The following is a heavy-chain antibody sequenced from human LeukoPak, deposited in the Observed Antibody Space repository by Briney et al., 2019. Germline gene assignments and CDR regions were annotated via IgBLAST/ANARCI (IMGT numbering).Heavy chain of an antibody. J-gene: IGHJ3*02. CDR2: INPSGGST. CDR3: ARNMVRGVNFDAFDI. V-gene: IGHV1-46*01. Sequence: ASVKVSCKASGYTFTSYYMHWVRQAPGQGLEWMGIINPSGGSTSYAQKFQGRVTMTRDTSISTAYMELSRLRSDDTAVYYCARNMVRGVNFDAFDIWGQGTMVTVSS. CDR1: GYTFTSYY. D-gene: IGHD3-10*01.